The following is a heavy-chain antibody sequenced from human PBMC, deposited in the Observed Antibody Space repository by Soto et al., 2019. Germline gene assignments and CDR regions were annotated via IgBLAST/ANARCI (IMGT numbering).Heavy chain of an antibody. CDR2: MNPKSGDA. Sequence: QVQLVQSGAEVKKPGASVKVSCKASGYTFTSNDIYWLRQAPGQGPEWLGWMNPKSGDARYAQKFEDRLIKTRDTSITTTYMELTSLTSEDTGVDYCASGRPGGGVKRSWFDPWGQGTLVTVSS. D-gene: IGHD2-8*02. J-gene: IGHJ5*02. CDR3: ASGRPGGGVKRSWFDP. CDR1: GYTFTSND. V-gene: IGHV1-8*01.